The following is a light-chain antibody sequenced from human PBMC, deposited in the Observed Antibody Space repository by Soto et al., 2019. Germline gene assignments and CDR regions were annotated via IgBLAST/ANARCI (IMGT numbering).Light chain of an antibody. Sequence: QSVLTQPASVSVSPGQSITISCTGTSSDVGGYDHVSWYQQHPGKAPKLIIYDVTVRPSGISRRFSGSKSDNTASLAVSGLQPEDEADYYCSSYTNKDTLLFGGGTKVTVL. J-gene: IGLJ3*02. V-gene: IGLV2-14*03. CDR1: SSDVGGYDH. CDR2: DVT. CDR3: SSYTNKDTLL.